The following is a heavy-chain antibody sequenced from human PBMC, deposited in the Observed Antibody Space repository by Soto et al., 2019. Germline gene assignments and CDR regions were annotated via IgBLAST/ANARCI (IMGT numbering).Heavy chain of an antibody. CDR1: GGSISSGDYY. CDR2: IFYSGST. CDR3: ARWLGYGPHFDY. J-gene: IGHJ4*02. D-gene: IGHD5-12*01. Sequence: PSETLSLTCTVSGGSISSGDYYWSWIRQPPGKGLEWIGYIFYSGSTYYNPSLKSRVTISVDTSKNQFSLKLGSVTAADTAVYYCARWLGYGPHFDYWGPGTLVTVSS. V-gene: IGHV4-30-4*01.